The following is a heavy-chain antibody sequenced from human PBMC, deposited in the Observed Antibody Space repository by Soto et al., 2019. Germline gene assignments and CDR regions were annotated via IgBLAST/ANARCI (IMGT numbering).Heavy chain of an antibody. CDR2: ISAYNGNT. J-gene: IGHJ4*02. V-gene: IGHV1-18*04. CDR1: GYTFTSYG. Sequence: WASVKVSCKASGYTFTSYGISWVRQAPGQGLEWMGWISAYNGNTNYAQKLQGRVTMTTDTSTSTAYMELRSLRSDDTAVYYCARDPLKWELLPYYFDYWGQGTLVTVSS. D-gene: IGHD1-26*01. CDR3: ARDPLKWELLPYYFDY.